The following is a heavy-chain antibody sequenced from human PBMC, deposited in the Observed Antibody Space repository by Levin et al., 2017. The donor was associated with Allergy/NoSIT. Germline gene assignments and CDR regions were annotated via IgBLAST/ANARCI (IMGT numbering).Heavy chain of an antibody. CDR2: LSGSGRST. D-gene: IGHD4-17*01. Sequence: GGSLRLSCAASGFTFDDYGMSWVRQAPGRGLEWVSSLSGSGRSTYYADSMKGRFIISRDNSKNTLYLQMKSLRPEDTGTYYCARERSYGDYDWFDPWGQGTLVIVSS. V-gene: IGHV3-23*01. J-gene: IGHJ5*02. CDR3: ARERSYGDYDWFDP. CDR1: GFTFDDYG.